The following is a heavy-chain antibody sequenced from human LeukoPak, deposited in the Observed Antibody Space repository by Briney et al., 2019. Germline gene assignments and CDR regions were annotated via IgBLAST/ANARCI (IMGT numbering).Heavy chain of an antibody. CDR1: GFTFSSYG. Sequence: GGSLRLSCAASGFTFSSYGMAWVRQAPGKGLEWVSAISDSGGSTYYADSVKGRFTISRDNSKNTLYLQMNSLRGEDTALYYCAKTLSGRVSENWFDPWGQGTLVTVSS. CDR3: AKTLSGRVSENWFDP. CDR2: ISDSGGST. D-gene: IGHD5/OR15-5a*01. V-gene: IGHV3-23*01. J-gene: IGHJ5*02.